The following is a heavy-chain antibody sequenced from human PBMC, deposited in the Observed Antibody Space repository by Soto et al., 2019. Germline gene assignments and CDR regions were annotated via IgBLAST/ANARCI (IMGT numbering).Heavy chain of an antibody. J-gene: IGHJ4*02. CDR2: INAGYGNT. CDR3: ARDTGDGTFDF. D-gene: IGHD7-27*01. CDR1: GYTFSSYA. Sequence: ASVKVSCKASGYTFSSYAMHWVRQAPGQRLGWMGWINAGYGNTKSSQKFQDRVTISRDTSASTAYMELTSLRSEDTAVYYCARDTGDGTFDFWGQGTLVTVSS. V-gene: IGHV1-3*01.